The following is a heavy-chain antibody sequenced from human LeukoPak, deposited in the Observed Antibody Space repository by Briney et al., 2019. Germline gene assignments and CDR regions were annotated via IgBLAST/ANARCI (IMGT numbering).Heavy chain of an antibody. CDR3: ARELAGRPPTYGMDV. J-gene: IGHJ6*02. V-gene: IGHV4-31*03. CDR2: IYYSGST. Sequence: SETLSLTCTVSGGSISSGGYYWSWIRQHPGKGLEWIGYIYYSGSTYYNPSLKSRVTISVDTSKNQFSLKLSSVTVADTAVYYCARELAGRPPTYGMDVWGQGTTVTVSS. CDR1: GGSISSGGYY.